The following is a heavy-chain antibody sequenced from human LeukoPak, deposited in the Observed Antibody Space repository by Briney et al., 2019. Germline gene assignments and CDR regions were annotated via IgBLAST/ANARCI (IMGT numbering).Heavy chain of an antibody. V-gene: IGHV1-46*01. CDR3: ARVGDYYDSSGYYGPFDY. CDR2: INPGGGST. Sequence: ASVKVSCKAAGYTLTSYYMHWVRQAPGQGLEWMGIINPGGGSTSYTQKFQDRVTMTRDTSTSTVYMELSSLRSEDTAVYYCARVGDYYDSSGYYGPFDYWGQGTLVTVSS. J-gene: IGHJ4*02. CDR1: GYTLTSYY. D-gene: IGHD3-22*01.